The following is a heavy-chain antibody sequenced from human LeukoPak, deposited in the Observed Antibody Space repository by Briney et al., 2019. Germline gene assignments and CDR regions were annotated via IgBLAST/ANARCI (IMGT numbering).Heavy chain of an antibody. J-gene: IGHJ4*02. CDR2: IRYDGKNK. D-gene: IGHD5-24*01. Sequence: PGASLRLSCAASGFSFTNYGMHWVRQAPGKGLEWVAFIRYDGKNKYYTDSVKGRFTISRDNSKNTVSLQMNSLRPEDTAMYYCAKGGWLQLGARGNLDYWGQGTLVTVSS. CDR1: GFSFTNYG. V-gene: IGHV3-30*02. CDR3: AKGGWLQLGARGNLDY.